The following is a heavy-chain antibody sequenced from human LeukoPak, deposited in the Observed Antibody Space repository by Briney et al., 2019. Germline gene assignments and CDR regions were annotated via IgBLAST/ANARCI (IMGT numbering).Heavy chain of an antibody. J-gene: IGHJ5*02. CDR2: IRSKANSYAT. D-gene: IGHD2-8*01. Sequence: GGSLKLSCAASGFTFSGSAMHWVRQASGKGLEWVGRIRSKANSYATAYAASVKGRFTISRDDSKNTAYLQMNSLKTEDTAVYYCTRQSNGFDPWGQGTLVTVSS. CDR1: GFTFSGSA. V-gene: IGHV3-73*01. CDR3: TRQSNGFDP.